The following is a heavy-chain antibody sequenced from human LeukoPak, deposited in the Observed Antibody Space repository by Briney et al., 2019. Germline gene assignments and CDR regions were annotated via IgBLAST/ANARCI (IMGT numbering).Heavy chain of an antibody. D-gene: IGHD2-2*02. Sequence: PSQTLSLTCTVSGGSISSGGYYWSWIRQHPGKGLEWIGYIYYSGSTYYNPSLKSRVTISVDTSKNQFSLKLSSVTAADTAVYYCARAEYCSSTSCYTSEGPDDYWGQGTLVTVSS. CDR3: ARAEYCSSTSCYTSEGPDDY. CDR2: IYYSGST. CDR1: GGSISSGGYY. V-gene: IGHV4-31*03. J-gene: IGHJ4*02.